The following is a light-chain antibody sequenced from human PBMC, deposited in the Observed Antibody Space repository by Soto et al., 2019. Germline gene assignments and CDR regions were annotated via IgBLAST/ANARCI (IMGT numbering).Light chain of an antibody. CDR1: TSDVGGYDY. V-gene: IGLV2-11*01. CDR3: CSYADNYFSV. Sequence: QSALTQPRSVSGSPGQSVTISCTRTTSDVGGYDYVSWYQHHPGKAPKLIIYDVTQRPSGIPDRFSGSKSGNTASLTISGLQADDEADYHCCSYADNYFSVFGTGTKVTVL. J-gene: IGLJ1*01. CDR2: DVT.